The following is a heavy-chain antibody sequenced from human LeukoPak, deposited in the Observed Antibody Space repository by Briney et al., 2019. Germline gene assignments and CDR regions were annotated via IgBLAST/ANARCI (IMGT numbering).Heavy chain of an antibody. CDR3: ARVTIAAAGTFWFDP. CDR1: VGAISSYY. CDR2: IYYSGST. J-gene: IGHJ5*02. V-gene: IGHV4-59*01. Sequence: SETLSLTCTVSVGAISSYYWSWIRQPPGKGLEWIGYIYYSGSTNYNPSLKSRVTISVDTSKNPFSLKLSSVTAADTAVYYCARVTIAAAGTFWFDPWGQGTLVTVSS. D-gene: IGHD6-13*01.